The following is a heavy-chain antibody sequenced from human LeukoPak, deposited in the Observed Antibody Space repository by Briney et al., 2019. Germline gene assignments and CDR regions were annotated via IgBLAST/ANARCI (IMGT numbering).Heavy chain of an antibody. V-gene: IGHV3-30*18. J-gene: IGHJ4*02. CDR2: ISYDGSNK. CDR1: GFTFSSYG. D-gene: IGHD2-15*01. Sequence: PGGSLRLSCAASGFTFSSYGMHWVRQAPGKGLEWVAVISYDGSNKYYADSVKGRFTIPRDNSKNTLYLQMNSLRAEDTAVYYCAKGLGYCSGGSRYSTLWYWGQGTLVTVSS. CDR3: AKGLGYCSGGSRYSTLWY.